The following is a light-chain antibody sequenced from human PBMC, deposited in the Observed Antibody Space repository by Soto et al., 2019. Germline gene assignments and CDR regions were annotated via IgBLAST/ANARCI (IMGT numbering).Light chain of an antibody. V-gene: IGKV3-15*01. CDR3: QHYNNWPSIT. CDR2: GAS. J-gene: IGKJ5*01. Sequence: EIVMTQSPATLSVTPGERATLSCRASQSVSSNLAWYQQKPGQAPSLLIYGASTRATGIPARFSGSASGTEFTLTISSLQSEDFAVYYCQHYNNWPSITFGQGTRLEIK. CDR1: QSVSSN.